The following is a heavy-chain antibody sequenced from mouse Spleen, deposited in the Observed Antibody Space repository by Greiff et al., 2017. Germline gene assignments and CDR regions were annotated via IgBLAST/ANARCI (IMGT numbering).Heavy chain of an antibody. CDR2: IDPSDSYT. Sequence: QVQLKQPGAELVKPGASVKLSCKASGYTFTSYWLQWVKQRPGQGLEWIGEIDPSDSYTNYNQKFKGKATLTVDTSSSTAYMQLSSLTSEDSAVYYCARSVTTAYYFDYWGQGTTLTVSS. J-gene: IGHJ2*01. CDR3: ARSVTTAYYFDY. V-gene: IGHV1-50*01. D-gene: IGHD1-2*01. CDR1: GYTFTSYW.